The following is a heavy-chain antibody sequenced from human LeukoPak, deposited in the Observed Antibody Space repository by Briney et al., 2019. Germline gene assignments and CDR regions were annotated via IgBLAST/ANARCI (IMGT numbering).Heavy chain of an antibody. CDR1: GFTFSSYS. D-gene: IGHD2-2*01. CDR2: ISSSSSYI. Sequence: GGSLRLSCAASGFTFSSYSMNWVRQAPGKGLEWVSSISSSSSYIYYADSVKGRFTISRDNAKNPLYLQMNSLRAEDTAVYYCARDKIQEYQLLSPFDYWGQGTLVTVSS. CDR3: ARDKIQEYQLLSPFDY. J-gene: IGHJ4*02. V-gene: IGHV3-21*01.